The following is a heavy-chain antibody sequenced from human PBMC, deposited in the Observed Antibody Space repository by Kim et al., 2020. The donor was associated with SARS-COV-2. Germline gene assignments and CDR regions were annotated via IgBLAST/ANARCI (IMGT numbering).Heavy chain of an antibody. CDR3: TPVVVRGGT. Sequence: GGSLRLSCAASGLTFSTAWMSWVRQAPGKGLEWVARIKNIGDGGTTDYAAPVKGRFIMSRDDSKDTVYLQMNSLKSEDTAVYYCTPVVVRGGTWGQGTRVIVSS. D-gene: IGHD3-10*01. CDR1: GLTFSTAW. CDR2: IKNIGDGGTT. V-gene: IGHV3-15*01. J-gene: IGHJ5*02.